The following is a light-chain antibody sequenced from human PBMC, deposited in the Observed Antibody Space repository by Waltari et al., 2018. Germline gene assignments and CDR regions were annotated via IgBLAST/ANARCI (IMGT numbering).Light chain of an antibody. Sequence: EIVLTQSPATLSLSPGERATLSCRASQSVSNFLAWYQQKPGQAPRLLLYDASNRATGIPARFSGGGSGTDFTLTISSLEPEDFAVYYCQQRSNWPLMYTFGQGTKLEIK. V-gene: IGKV3-11*01. J-gene: IGKJ2*01. CDR3: QQRSNWPLMYT. CDR2: DAS. CDR1: QSVSNF.